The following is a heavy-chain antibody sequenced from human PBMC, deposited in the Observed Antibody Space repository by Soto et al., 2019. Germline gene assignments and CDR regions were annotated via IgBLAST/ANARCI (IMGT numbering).Heavy chain of an antibody. Sequence: GGSLRLSCAASGFTFSSYAMSWVRQAPGKGLEWVSAISGSGGSTYYADSVKGRFTISRDNSKNTLYLQMNSLRAEDTAVYYCAKDQLRSQYYYYYGMDVWGQGTTVTVSS. V-gene: IGHV3-23*01. D-gene: IGHD3-10*02. CDR3: AKDQLRSQYYYYYGMDV. CDR2: ISGSGGST. CDR1: GFTFSSYA. J-gene: IGHJ6*02.